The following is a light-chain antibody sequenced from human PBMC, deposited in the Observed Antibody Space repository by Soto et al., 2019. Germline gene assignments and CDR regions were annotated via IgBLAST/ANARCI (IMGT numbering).Light chain of an antibody. CDR3: QQYNSWPPLT. CDR1: QSVSSN. CDR2: GAS. V-gene: IGKV3-15*01. Sequence: EIVMTQSPATLSVSPGERATLSCRASQSVSSNLAWYQQKPGQAPRLLIYGASTRATGIPARFSGSGSGTEFTPTISSLQSEYLAVYYCQQYNSWPPLTFGGGTKVEIK. J-gene: IGKJ4*01.